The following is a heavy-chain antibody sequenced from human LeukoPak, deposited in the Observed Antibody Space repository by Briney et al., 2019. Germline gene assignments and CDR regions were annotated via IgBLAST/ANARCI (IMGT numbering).Heavy chain of an antibody. Sequence: SETLSLPCTVSGGSISSYYWSWIRQPPGKGLEWIGYIYYSGSTNYNPSLKSRVTISVDTSKNQFSLKLSSVTAADTAVSYCARGQGGGFDPWGQGTLVTVSS. J-gene: IGHJ5*02. CDR3: ARGQGGGFDP. V-gene: IGHV4-59*01. CDR2: IYYSGST. CDR1: GGSISSYY. D-gene: IGHD1-26*01.